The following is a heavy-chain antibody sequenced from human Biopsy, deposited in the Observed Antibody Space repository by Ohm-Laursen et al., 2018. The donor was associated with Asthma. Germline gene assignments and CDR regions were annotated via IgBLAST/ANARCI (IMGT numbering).Heavy chain of an antibody. J-gene: IGHJ6*02. D-gene: IGHD6-6*01. Sequence: SLRLSCTASRFTYGMHWVRQAPGKGLEWVSFIWYDGRKKTYADSVKGRFTISRDNSKNTLYLQMNSLRAEDTAVYYCARKIAARGGMGVWGQGTTVTVSS. CDR2: IWYDGRKK. CDR1: RFTYG. V-gene: IGHV3-33*08. CDR3: ARKIAARGGMGV.